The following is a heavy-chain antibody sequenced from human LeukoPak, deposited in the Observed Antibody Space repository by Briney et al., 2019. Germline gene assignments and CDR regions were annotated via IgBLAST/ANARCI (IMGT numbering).Heavy chain of an antibody. D-gene: IGHD2-8*01. CDR3: ASSALDVSDCTNGVCYPTIDY. Sequence: SETLSLTCAVYGGPFSGYYWSWIRQPPGKGLEWIGEINHSGSTNYNPSLKSRVTISVDTSKNQFSLKLSSVTAADTAVYYCASSALDVSDCTNGVCYPTIDYWGQGTLVTVSS. V-gene: IGHV4-34*01. CDR1: GGPFSGYY. CDR2: INHSGST. J-gene: IGHJ4*02.